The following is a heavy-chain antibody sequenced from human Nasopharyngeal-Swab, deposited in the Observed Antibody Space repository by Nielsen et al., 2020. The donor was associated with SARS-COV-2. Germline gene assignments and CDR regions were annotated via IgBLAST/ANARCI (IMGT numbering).Heavy chain of an antibody. D-gene: IGHD5-18*01. CDR1: GGSISSYY. V-gene: IGHV4-59*08. Sequence: SETLSLTCTVSGGSISSYYWSWIRQPPGKGLEWIGYIYYSGSTYYNPSLKSRVTISVGTSKNQFSLKLSSVTAADTAVYYCARAGGYSYGYRMRWFDPWGQGTLVTVSS. CDR3: ARAGGYSYGYRMRWFDP. J-gene: IGHJ5*02. CDR2: IYYSGST.